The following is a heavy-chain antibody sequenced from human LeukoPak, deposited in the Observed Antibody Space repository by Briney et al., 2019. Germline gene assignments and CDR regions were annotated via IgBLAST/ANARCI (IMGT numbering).Heavy chain of an antibody. Sequence: TSKTLSLTCTVSSGSISTSNYYWGWVRQPPGKALEWIGNIFYSGSTYYSPSLKSRVTISLDTSRNQFSLKLNSVTAEDTAVYYCAELGITMIGGVWGKGTTVTISS. J-gene: IGHJ6*04. D-gene: IGHD3-10*02. CDR2: IFYSGST. CDR1: SGSISTSNYY. V-gene: IGHV4-39*07. CDR3: AELGITMIGGV.